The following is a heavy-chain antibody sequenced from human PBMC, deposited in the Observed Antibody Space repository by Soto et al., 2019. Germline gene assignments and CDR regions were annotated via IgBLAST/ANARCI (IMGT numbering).Heavy chain of an antibody. J-gene: IGHJ6*02. CDR3: ARGSYYDRANGMDV. V-gene: IGHV1-69*02. Sequence: QVQLVQSGAEVKKPGSSVKVSCKASGGTFSSYTISWVRQAPGQGLEWMGRIIPILGIANYAQKFQGRVTITADKSTSTAYMELSSLRSAGTAVYYCARGSYYDRANGMDVWGQGATVTVSS. CDR2: IIPILGIA. CDR1: GGTFSSYT. D-gene: IGHD3-22*01.